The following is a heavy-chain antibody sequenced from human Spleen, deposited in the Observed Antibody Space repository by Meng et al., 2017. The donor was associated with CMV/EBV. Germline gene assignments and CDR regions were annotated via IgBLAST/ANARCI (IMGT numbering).Heavy chain of an antibody. V-gene: IGHV3-30*04. CDR2: MLHDGSTK. J-gene: IGHJ4*02. CDR1: FTFSSYP. D-gene: IGHD3-22*01. CDR3: ARDLRGPNYYDSTGYFDY. Sequence: FTFSSYPMHWVRQAPGKGPEWVAVMLHDGSTKYYADSVKGRFTISRDNSRNTMYPQMHSLGVEDTAVYYCARDLRGPNYYDSTGYFDYWGQGILVTVSS.